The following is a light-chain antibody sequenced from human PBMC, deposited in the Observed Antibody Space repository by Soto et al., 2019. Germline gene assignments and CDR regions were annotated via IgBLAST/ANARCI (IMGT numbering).Light chain of an antibody. V-gene: IGLV1-44*01. J-gene: IGLJ1*01. CDR3: ATWDDSLNAYV. Sequence: QSGLAQPPSASGNPGQTATISCSGTSANIGSNAVNWYQQLPGTAPKLLIYSNNQRPSGVPDLFSGSKYGTSASLAITGLQSEDEADYYCATWDDSLNAYVFGTGTKVTVL. CDR1: SANIGSNA. CDR2: SNN.